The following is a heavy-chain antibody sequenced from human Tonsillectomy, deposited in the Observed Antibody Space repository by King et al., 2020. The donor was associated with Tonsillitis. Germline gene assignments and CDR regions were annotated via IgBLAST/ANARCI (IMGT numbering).Heavy chain of an antibody. D-gene: IGHD2-2*01. Sequence: VQLVESGGGVVQPGRSLRLSCAVSGFTFSSYGMHWVRQAPGKGLEWVAVISYDGSNKYYADSVKGRFTISRDNSKNTLYLQMNSLRAEDTAVYYCAKEDLGYCSSTSCYYFDYWGQGTLVTVSS. CDR3: AKEDLGYCSSTSCYYFDY. CDR1: GFTFSSYG. J-gene: IGHJ4*02. CDR2: ISYDGSNK. V-gene: IGHV3-30*18.